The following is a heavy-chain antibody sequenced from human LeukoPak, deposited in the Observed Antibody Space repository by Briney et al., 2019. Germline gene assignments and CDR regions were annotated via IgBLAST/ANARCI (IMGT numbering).Heavy chain of an antibody. V-gene: IGHV4-59*01. D-gene: IGHD3-16*01. Sequence: PSETLSLTCTVSGDSISSYSWSWIRQPPGKGLEWIGYISSSGSTNYSPSLKSRVTISVDTSKNQFSLKLSSVTAADTAVYYCARVSWPGRGSRFDPWGQGTLVTVSS. J-gene: IGHJ5*02. CDR2: ISSSGST. CDR3: ARVSWPGRGSRFDP. CDR1: GDSISSYS.